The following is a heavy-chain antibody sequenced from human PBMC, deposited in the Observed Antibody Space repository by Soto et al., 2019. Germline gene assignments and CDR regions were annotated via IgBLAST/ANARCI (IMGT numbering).Heavy chain of an antibody. D-gene: IGHD3-9*01. CDR2: ISSSRSYI. J-gene: IGHJ5*02. Sequence: GRSLGTAGAACGFTFSSYIMNWVRQAPGKGLEWVSSISSSRSYIYYADSVKGRFTISRDNAKNSLYLQMTSLSAEDTAVYYCARESKDSYSDISTGSRNCFDPWGQGTLVTVSS. V-gene: IGHV3-21*01. CDR1: GFTFSSYI. CDR3: ARESKDSYSDISTGSRNCFDP.